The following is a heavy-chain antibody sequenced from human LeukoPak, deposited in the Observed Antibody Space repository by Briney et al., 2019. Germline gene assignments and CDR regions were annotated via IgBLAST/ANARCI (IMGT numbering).Heavy chain of an antibody. Sequence: GASVKVSCKASGYTFTGYYMHWVRQAPGQGLEWMGWINPNSGGTNYAQKFQGRVTMTRDTSISTAYMELSRLRSDDTAVYYCARVHGRLEYCSGGSCYSGALSMADYGMDVWGQGTTVTVSS. CDR3: ARVHGRLEYCSGGSCYSGALSMADYGMDV. CDR1: GYTFTGYY. D-gene: IGHD2-15*01. V-gene: IGHV1-2*02. J-gene: IGHJ6*02. CDR2: INPNSGGT.